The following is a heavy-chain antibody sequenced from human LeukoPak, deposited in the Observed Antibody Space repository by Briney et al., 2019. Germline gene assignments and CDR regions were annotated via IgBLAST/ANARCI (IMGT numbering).Heavy chain of an antibody. V-gene: IGHV3-74*01. J-gene: IGHJ4*02. CDR3: ARDPVRRDSY. D-gene: IGHD3-10*01. CDR1: GFTFNTYW. Sequence: PGGSLRLSCAASGFTFNTYWMHWVRQAPGKGLVWVSHINPDGSQTKYADSVTGRFTISRDNAKNTLYLQMNSLRAEDTAVYYCARDPVRRDSYWGQGTLVTVSS. CDR2: INPDGSQT.